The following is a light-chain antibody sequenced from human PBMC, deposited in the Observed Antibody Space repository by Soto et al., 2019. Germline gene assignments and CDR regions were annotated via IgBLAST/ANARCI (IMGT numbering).Light chain of an antibody. CDR2: EVA. CDR3: SSYTSSSPLYV. CDR1: NSDIGFYNY. Sequence: QSLLTQPASVSGSPGQSITISCTGTNSDIGFYNYVSWYQQHPGEAPKLIIYEVAKRPSGVSSRFSGSKSGNTASLTISGLQAEDEADYHCSSYTSSSPLYVFGTGTKLTVL. V-gene: IGLV2-14*01. J-gene: IGLJ1*01.